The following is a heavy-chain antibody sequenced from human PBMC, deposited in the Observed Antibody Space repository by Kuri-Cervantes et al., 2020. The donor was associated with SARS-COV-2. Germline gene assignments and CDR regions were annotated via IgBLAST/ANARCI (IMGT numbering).Heavy chain of an antibody. D-gene: IGHD1-26*01. CDR2: ISSDGSDK. Sequence: GGSLRLSCAASGFAFSTYPMHWVRQAPGKGLEWVAAISSDGSDKSNIDSVKGRFTISRDNSKSTLSLQMNSLRPEDTAVYYCARDRVFRGNYYFDYWGPGTLVTVSS. CDR3: ARDRVFRGNYYFDY. J-gene: IGHJ4*02. V-gene: IGHV3-30*04. CDR1: GFAFSTYP.